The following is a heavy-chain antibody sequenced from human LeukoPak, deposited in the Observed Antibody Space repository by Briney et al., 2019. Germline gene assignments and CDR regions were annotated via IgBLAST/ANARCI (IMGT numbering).Heavy chain of an antibody. D-gene: IGHD2/OR15-2a*01. V-gene: IGHV4-4*07. CDR2: IYSSGST. CDR3: ARKLANSTLKAGAFDI. CDR1: GGSISKWY. J-gene: IGHJ3*02. Sequence: SETLSLTCTVSGGSISKWYWSWFRQPAGKGLEWIGRIYSSGSTIYNPSLKSRVTMTVDTSTNQISLRLTSVTAADTAIYYCARKLANSTLKAGAFDIWGQGTMVTVSS.